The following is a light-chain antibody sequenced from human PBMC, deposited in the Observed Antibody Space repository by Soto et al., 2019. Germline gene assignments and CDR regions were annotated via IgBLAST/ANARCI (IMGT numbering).Light chain of an antibody. Sequence: VMTHYPVTLSLSPGDSATLSCRASQSVNSNLAWYQQKTGQAPSILIYGAFTRATGIPDRLSGTGSGTDLTLTISRLESEDFALYYCQQCNDWPLTCGQGTKVEIK. CDR1: QSVNSN. CDR2: GAF. V-gene: IGKV3-15*01. CDR3: QQCNDWPLT. J-gene: IGKJ1*01.